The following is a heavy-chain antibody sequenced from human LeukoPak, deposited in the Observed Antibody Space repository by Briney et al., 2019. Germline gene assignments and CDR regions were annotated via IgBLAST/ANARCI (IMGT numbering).Heavy chain of an antibody. CDR1: GLTFSSYW. CDR2: IKEDGSEK. D-gene: IGHD3-10*01. CDR3: ALTPVYYGSGGFDY. Sequence: GGSLRLSCAASGLTFSSYWMSWVRQAPGKGLEWVADIKEDGSEKYYVDSVKGRFTISRDNAKNSLYLQMNSLRAEDTAVYYGALTPVYYGSGGFDYWGQGPRVTVSS. J-gene: IGHJ4*02. V-gene: IGHV3-7*01.